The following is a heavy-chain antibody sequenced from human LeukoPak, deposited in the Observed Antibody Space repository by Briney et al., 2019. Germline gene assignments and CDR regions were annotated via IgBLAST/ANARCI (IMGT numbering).Heavy chain of an antibody. CDR3: ARGFGYYDSSGYCFDY. Sequence: PGGSLRLSCAASGFTFSSYAMSRIRQPPGKGLEWIGSIYYSGSTYYNPSLKSRVTISVDTSKNQFSLKLSSVTAADTAVYYCARGFGYYDSSGYCFDYWGQGTLVTVSS. D-gene: IGHD3-22*01. V-gene: IGHV4-39*01. CDR2: IYYSGST. J-gene: IGHJ4*02. CDR1: GFTFSSYA.